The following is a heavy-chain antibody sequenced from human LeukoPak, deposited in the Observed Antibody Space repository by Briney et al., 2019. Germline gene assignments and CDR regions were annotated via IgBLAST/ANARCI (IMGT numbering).Heavy chain of an antibody. Sequence: GSLRLSCAASGFTFSSYWMTWVRQAPGKGLEWVANIKQDGSEQYYVDSVKGRFTISRDNAKNSLSLQMNSLRAEDTAVYYCARRGAVAGTFDYWGQGTLVTVSS. J-gene: IGHJ4*02. CDR3: ARRGAVAGTFDY. D-gene: IGHD6-19*01. CDR2: IKQDGSEQ. V-gene: IGHV3-7*01. CDR1: GFTFSSYW.